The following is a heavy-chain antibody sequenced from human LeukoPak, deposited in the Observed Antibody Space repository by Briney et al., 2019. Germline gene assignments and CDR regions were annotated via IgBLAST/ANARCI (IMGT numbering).Heavy chain of an antibody. CDR3: ARSATVTTGYFDY. D-gene: IGHD4-17*01. CDR1: GGSMSSTSYY. J-gene: IGHJ4*02. Sequence: SETLSLTCTVSGGSMSSTSYYWGWIRQPPWKGLEWIGSIYYSGSTYYNPSLKSRVTISIDTSKNLFSLKLDSLTAADTAVYYCARSATVTTGYFDYWGRGTLVAVSP. V-gene: IGHV4-39*07. CDR2: IYYSGST.